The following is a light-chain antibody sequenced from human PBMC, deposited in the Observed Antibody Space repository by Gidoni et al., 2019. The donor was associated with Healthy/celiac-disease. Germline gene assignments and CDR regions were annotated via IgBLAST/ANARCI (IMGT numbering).Light chain of an antibody. J-gene: IGKJ3*01. Sequence: EIVLTQSPGTLSLSPGERATLSCRASPSVSSSYLAWYQQKPGQAHRLLIYGASSRATGIPDRFSGSGSGTDFTLTISRLEPEDFAVYYCQQYGSSPFTFGPGTKVDIK. CDR2: GAS. CDR3: QQYGSSPFT. V-gene: IGKV3-20*01. CDR1: PSVSSSY.